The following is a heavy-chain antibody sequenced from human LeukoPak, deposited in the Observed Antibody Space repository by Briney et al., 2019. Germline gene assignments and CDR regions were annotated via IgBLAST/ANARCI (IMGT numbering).Heavy chain of an antibody. CDR1: GFTFSDYY. CDR3: ARDASHQYISSGWYGY. J-gene: IGHJ4*02. Sequence: GGSLRLSCAASGFTFSDYYMSWIRQAPGKGLEWVSSISSSGSTIYYAECVKGRFTISRDNAKNSLYLQMNSPRAEDTAVYYCARDASHQYISSGWYGYWGQGTLVTVSS. D-gene: IGHD6-19*01. V-gene: IGHV3-11*01. CDR2: ISSSGSTI.